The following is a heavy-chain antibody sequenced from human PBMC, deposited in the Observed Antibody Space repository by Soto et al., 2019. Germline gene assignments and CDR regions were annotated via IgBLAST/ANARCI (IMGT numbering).Heavy chain of an antibody. Sequence: QVQLQESGPGLVKPSQTLSLTCTVSGGSISSGGYYWSWIRQHPGKGLEWIGYIYYSGSTYYNPSLQSLVTISVDTSKNQFSLKLSSVTAADTAVYYCAREYIQLQGSKKKVRAGNAFDIWGQGTMVTVSS. CDR2: IYYSGST. D-gene: IGHD2-2*01. J-gene: IGHJ3*02. CDR3: AREYIQLQGSKKKVRAGNAFDI. V-gene: IGHV4-31*01. CDR1: GGSISSGGYY.